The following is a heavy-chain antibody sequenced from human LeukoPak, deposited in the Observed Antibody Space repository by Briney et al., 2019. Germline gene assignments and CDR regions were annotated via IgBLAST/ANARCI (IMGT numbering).Heavy chain of an antibody. CDR3: TTARAVVAYDY. J-gene: IGHJ4*02. CDR2: IKSKTDGGTT. CDR1: GFTFSNAW. V-gene: IGHV3-15*01. D-gene: IGHD3-22*01. Sequence: GGSLRLSCGASGFTFSNAWMSWVRQAPGKGLEWVGRIKSKTDGGTTDYAAPVKGRFTISRDDSKNTLYLQMNSLKTEDTAVYYCTTARAVVAYDYWGQGTLVTVSS.